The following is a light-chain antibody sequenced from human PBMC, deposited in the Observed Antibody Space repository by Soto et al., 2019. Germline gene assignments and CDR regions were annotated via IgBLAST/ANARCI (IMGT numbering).Light chain of an antibody. J-gene: IGKJ5*01. V-gene: IGKV3-11*01. CDR3: KQRSDWPIT. CDR2: DAS. CDR1: QTVSSY. Sequence: EIVLTQSPATLSLSPGERATLFCRASQTVSSYLVWYQQKPGQAPRLLIYDASNRATGVPARFSGSGSGTDFPLTISTLEPEDFAFYYCKQRSDWPITFGQGTRLEIK.